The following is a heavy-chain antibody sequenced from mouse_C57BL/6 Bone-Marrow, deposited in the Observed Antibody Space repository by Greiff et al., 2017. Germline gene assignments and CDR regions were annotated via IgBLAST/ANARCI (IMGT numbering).Heavy chain of an antibody. V-gene: IGHV1-18*01. CDR2: INPNNGGT. CDR3: ARSGWLRRPYYAMDY. D-gene: IGHD2-2*01. Sequence: VQLQQSGPELVKPGASVKIPCKASGYTFTDYNMDWVKQSHGKSLEWIGDINPNNGGTIYNQKFKGKATLTVDNSSSTAYMELRSLTSEDTAVYYCARSGWLRRPYYAMDYWGQGASVTVAS. CDR1: GYTFTDYN. J-gene: IGHJ4*01.